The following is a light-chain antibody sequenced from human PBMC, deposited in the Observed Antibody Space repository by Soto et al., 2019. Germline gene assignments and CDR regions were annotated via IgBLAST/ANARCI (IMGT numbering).Light chain of an antibody. CDR3: SSYTSSSTLNYV. CDR2: EVS. J-gene: IGLJ1*01. V-gene: IGLV2-14*01. CDR1: SSDVGGYNY. Sequence: QSVLTQPASVSGSPGQSITISCTGTSSDVGGYNYVSWYQQHPGKAPKLMIYEVSNRPSGVSNRFSGSKSGNTASLTISGLQAEDGADYYCSSYTSSSTLNYVFGTGTKVTVL.